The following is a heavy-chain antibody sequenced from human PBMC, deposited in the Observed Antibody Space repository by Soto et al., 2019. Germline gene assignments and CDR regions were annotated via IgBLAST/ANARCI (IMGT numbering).Heavy chain of an antibody. CDR3: ARHYSSGSCNWFDP. D-gene: IGHD6-19*01. CDR1: GGSINSSSYF. J-gene: IGHJ5*02. V-gene: IGHV4-39*01. CDR2: IYYSGST. Sequence: PSETLSLTCSVSGGSINSSSYFWGWVRQPPGKGLEWIGSIYYSGSTYYNPSLRSRVTISVDTSKNQFSLKLSSGTAADTAVVYCARHYSSGSCNWFDPGGQGTLVTVSS.